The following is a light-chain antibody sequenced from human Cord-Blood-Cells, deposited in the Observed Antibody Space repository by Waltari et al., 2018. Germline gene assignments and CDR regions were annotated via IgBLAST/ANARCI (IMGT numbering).Light chain of an antibody. CDR1: QSVSSSY. CDR2: GAS. J-gene: IGKJ1*01. CDR3: QQYGSSPT. V-gene: IGKV3-20*01. Sequence: EIVLTQSPATLPLPPGERATLSCRASQSVSSSYLAWYQQKPGQAPRLLIYGASSRATGIPDRCSGSGSVTVFTLTISRLEPEDFAVYYCQQYGSSPTFGQGTKVEIK.